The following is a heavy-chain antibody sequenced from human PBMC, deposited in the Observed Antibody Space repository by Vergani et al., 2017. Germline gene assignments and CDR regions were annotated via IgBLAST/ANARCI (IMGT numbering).Heavy chain of an antibody. CDR2: IKSDGSIT. J-gene: IGHJ5*01. CDR3: ARARCIETCYMSNWLDS. Sequence: EVQLLESGGNLIQPGGSLRLSCSASGFSFNSYWMHWVRQVPGKGLLWVSRIKSDGSITAYADSVKDRFTISRDNAQNTLYLQMNSLRVEDTGVYYCARARCIETCYMSNWLDSWGQGTLVTVSS. V-gene: IGHV3-74*03. D-gene: IGHD3-9*01. CDR1: GFSFNSYW.